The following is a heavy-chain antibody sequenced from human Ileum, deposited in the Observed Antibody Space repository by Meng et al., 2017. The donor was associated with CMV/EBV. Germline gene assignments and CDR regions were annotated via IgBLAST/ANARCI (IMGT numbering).Heavy chain of an antibody. Sequence: YTFTDYDLHWVRQAPGQGLEWMGWINPNSGGTKYVQKIQGRVTMTRDTSISTAYMELNSLTSDDAAVYYCAREATCSRGACYRFGPWGQGTLVTVSS. D-gene: IGHD2-15*01. V-gene: IGHV1-2*02. J-gene: IGHJ5*02. CDR2: INPNSGGT. CDR1: YTFTDYD. CDR3: AREATCSRGACYRFGP.